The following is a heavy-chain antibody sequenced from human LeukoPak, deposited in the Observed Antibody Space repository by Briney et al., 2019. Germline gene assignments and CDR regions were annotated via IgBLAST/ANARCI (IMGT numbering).Heavy chain of an antibody. D-gene: IGHD6-19*01. J-gene: IGHJ4*02. V-gene: IGHV4-39*02. CDR1: GGSISRSSYY. Sequence: KPSETLSLTCTVSGGSISRSSYYWGWIRQTPGKGPEWIGSIYYGGSTYYNPSLKSRVTISVDTSKNQFSLKLSSVTAADTAVYYCATDGKYYSSGDYWGQGTLVTVSS. CDR3: ATDGKYYSSGDY. CDR2: IYYGGST.